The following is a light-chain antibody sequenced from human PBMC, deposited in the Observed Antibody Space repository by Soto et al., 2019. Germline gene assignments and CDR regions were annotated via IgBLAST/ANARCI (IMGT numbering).Light chain of an antibody. Sequence: DIPMTQSPSTLSASVGDRVTITCRASQSISSWVAWYQQMPGKAPNLLIYQASISESGVPSRFSGSGSGTEFALYIRSLQPDDIATYYCQQYHSYSVTFGQGTKVEIK. CDR2: QAS. J-gene: IGKJ1*01. V-gene: IGKV1-5*03. CDR1: QSISSW. CDR3: QQYHSYSVT.